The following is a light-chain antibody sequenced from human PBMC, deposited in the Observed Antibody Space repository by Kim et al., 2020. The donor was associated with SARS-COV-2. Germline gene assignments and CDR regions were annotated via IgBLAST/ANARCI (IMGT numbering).Light chain of an antibody. CDR3: QSYDSNNVV. J-gene: IGLJ2*01. CDR2: EDN. CDR1: SGRIASNY. V-gene: IGLV6-57*02. Sequence: GKTVTVSCTRSSGRIASNYGQWYQPRPGSAPTTVIYEDNPRPSGVPDRFSGSIDSSSNSASLTISGLKTEDEADYYCQSYDSNNVVFGGGTQLTVL.